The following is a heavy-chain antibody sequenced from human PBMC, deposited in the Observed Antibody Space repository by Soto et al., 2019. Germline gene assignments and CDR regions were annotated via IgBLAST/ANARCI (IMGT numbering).Heavy chain of an antibody. V-gene: IGHV1-18*01. CDR2: ISAYNGNT. Sequence: ASVKVSCKGSVYTFTSYGISWVRQAPGQGLEWMGWISAYNGNTNYAQKLQGRVTMTTDTSTSTAYMELRSLRSDDTAVYYCARSPLRGYSYGYRPYYFDYWGQGTLVTVSS. J-gene: IGHJ4*02. D-gene: IGHD5-18*01. CDR1: VYTFTSYG. CDR3: ARSPLRGYSYGYRPYYFDY.